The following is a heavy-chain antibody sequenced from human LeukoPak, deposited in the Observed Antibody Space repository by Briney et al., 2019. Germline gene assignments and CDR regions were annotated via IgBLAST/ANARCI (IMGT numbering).Heavy chain of an antibody. Sequence: GGSLRLSCAASGFTASSNYMSWVRQAPGKGLEWVSVIYSGGSTYYADSVKGRFTISRDNSKNTLYLQMNSLRAEDTAVYYCARDWGRGYSGYVRPYYYYGMDVWGQGTTVTVSS. CDR2: IYSGGST. J-gene: IGHJ6*02. CDR1: GFTASSNY. D-gene: IGHD5-12*01. CDR3: ARDWGRGYSGYVRPYYYYGMDV. V-gene: IGHV3-66*01.